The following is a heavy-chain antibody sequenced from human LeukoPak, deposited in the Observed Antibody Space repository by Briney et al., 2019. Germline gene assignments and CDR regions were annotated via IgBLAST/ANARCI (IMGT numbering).Heavy chain of an antibody. J-gene: IGHJ4*02. CDR1: GYTFTSYY. Sequence: ASVKVSCKASGYTFTSYYMHWVRQAPGQGLEWMGIINPSGGSTSYAQKFQGRVTMTRDMSTSTVYMELSSLRSEDTAVYYCARDQTQIWFGEGLWYFDYWGQGTLVTVSS. D-gene: IGHD3-10*01. CDR2: INPSGGST. V-gene: IGHV1-46*01. CDR3: ARDQTQIWFGEGLWYFDY.